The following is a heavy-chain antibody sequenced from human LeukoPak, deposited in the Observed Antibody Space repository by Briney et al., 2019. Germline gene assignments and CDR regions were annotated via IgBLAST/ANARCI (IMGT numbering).Heavy chain of an antibody. CDR2: IYYSGST. D-gene: IGHD3-10*01. Sequence: PSETLSLTCTVSGGSISSYYWSWIRQPPGKGLEWIGYIYYSGSTNYNPSLKSRVTISVDTSKNQFSLKLSSVTAADTAVYYCARQGSGSYYYYYYGMDVWGQGTTVTVSS. CDR3: ARQGSGSYYYYYYGMDV. CDR1: GGSISSYY. V-gene: IGHV4-59*08. J-gene: IGHJ6*02.